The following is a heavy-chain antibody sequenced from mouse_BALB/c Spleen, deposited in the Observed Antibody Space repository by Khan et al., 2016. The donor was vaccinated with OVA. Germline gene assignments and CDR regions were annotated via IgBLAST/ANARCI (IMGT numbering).Heavy chain of an antibody. D-gene: IGHD1-2*01. Sequence: EVELVESGPGLVKPSQSLSLTCTVTGYSITSGYGWNWIRQFPGNKLEWMGYISYSGSTNYNPSLKSRISIPRDTSKNQFFLQLNSVTTEDTATYYCAKTARIKYWGKGTTLTVAS. V-gene: IGHV3-2*02. CDR3: AKTARIKY. J-gene: IGHJ2*01. CDR1: GYSITSGYG. CDR2: ISYSGST.